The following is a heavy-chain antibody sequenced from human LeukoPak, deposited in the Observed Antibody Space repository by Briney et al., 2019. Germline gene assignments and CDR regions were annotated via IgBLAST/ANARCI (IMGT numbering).Heavy chain of an antibody. Sequence: GASVKVSCKASGYTFTAYYIHWVRQAPGQRLEWLGWINPNSGGPNYAQKFRGRVTMTRDTSISTVYMDLSRLTSDDTAVYYCARDRYSSSWYGMDVWGQGTTVTVSS. CDR2: INPNSGGP. J-gene: IGHJ6*02. D-gene: IGHD6-13*01. CDR1: GYTFTAYY. V-gene: IGHV1-2*02. CDR3: ARDRYSSSWYGMDV.